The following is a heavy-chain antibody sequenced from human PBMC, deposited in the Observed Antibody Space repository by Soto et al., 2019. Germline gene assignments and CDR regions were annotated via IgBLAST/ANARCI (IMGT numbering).Heavy chain of an antibody. V-gene: IGHV5-51*01. CDR1: GYSFSPYW. CDR2: INPDDYDT. J-gene: IGHJ4*02. CDR3: ARPDSTGYYSF. D-gene: IGHD3-22*01. Sequence: PWESLKITGRTSGYSFSPYWIAWVRQMPGKSLEWMAIINPDDYDTRYSPSFQGQVTISADRSIKTAYLHWSSLKASDTAMYYCARPDSTGYYSFWGQGTLVTVSS.